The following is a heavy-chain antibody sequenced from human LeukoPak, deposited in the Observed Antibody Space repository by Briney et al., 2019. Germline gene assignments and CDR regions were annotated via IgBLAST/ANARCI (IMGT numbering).Heavy chain of an antibody. CDR3: ARGKPRYCSSTSCPLGY. CDR2: INWNGGST. V-gene: IGHV3-20*04. Sequence: GGSLRLSCAASGFTFDDYGMSWVPQAPGKGLEWVSGINWNGGSTGYADSVKGRFTISRDNAKNSLYLQMNSLRAEDTALYYCARGKPRYCSSTSCPLGYWGQGTLVTVSS. D-gene: IGHD2-2*01. J-gene: IGHJ4*02. CDR1: GFTFDDYG.